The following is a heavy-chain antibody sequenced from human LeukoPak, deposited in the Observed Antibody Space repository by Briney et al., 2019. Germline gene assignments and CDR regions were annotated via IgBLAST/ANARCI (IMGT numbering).Heavy chain of an antibody. CDR2: TYYRSKWYN. J-gene: IGHJ5*02. D-gene: IGHD1-26*01. CDR1: GDSVSSNSAA. Sequence: TLSLTCAISGDSVSSNSAAWNWIRQSPSRGLEWLGRTYYRSKWYNDYAVSVKSRITINPDTSENQFSLQLNSVTPEDTAVYYCARGYRSTNYNWFDPWGQGTLVTVSS. V-gene: IGHV6-1*01. CDR3: ARGYRSTNYNWFDP.